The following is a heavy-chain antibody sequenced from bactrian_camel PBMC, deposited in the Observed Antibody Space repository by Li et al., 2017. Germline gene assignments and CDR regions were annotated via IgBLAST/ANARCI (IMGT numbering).Heavy chain of an antibody. CDR1: RDLHGRYC. CDR2: IFDDGRYT. J-gene: IGHJ4*01. Sequence: HVQLVESGGDSVCAGGSLRLSCTASRDLHGRYCMGWFRRTPGKGLERVSGIFDDGRYTHYADSVKGRFTISRDNAQNTLYLQMNSLKPEDTAMYYCAADWLASSIATMVPDVLGQGTQVTVS. D-gene: IGHD4*01. V-gene: IGHV3S6*01.